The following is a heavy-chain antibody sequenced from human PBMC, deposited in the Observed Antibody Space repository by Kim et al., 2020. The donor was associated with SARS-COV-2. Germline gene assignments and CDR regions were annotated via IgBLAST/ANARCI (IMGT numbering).Heavy chain of an antibody. Sequence: SETLSLTCAVYGGSFSGYYWSWIRQPPGKGLEWIREINHSGSTNYNPSLKSRVTISVDTSKNQFSLKLSSVTAADTAVYYCARRHLYCSSTSCYPPVWFDPWGQGTLVTVSS. CDR1: GGSFSGYY. J-gene: IGHJ5*02. CDR2: INHSGST. D-gene: IGHD2-2*01. V-gene: IGHV4-34*01. CDR3: ARRHLYCSSTSCYPPVWFDP.